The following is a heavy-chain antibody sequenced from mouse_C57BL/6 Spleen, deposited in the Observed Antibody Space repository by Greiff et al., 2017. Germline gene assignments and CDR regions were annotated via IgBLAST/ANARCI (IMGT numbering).Heavy chain of an antibody. CDR3: ARRDGYLYYFDY. J-gene: IGHJ2*01. CDR1: GYTFTSYW. Sequence: QVQLQQSGAELVMPGASVKLSCKASGYTFTSYWMHWVKQRPGQGLEWIGEIDPSDSYTNYYQQFKGKSTLTVDKSSSTAYMQLSSLTSEDSAVYYCARRDGYLYYFDYWGQGTTLTVSS. D-gene: IGHD2-3*01. V-gene: IGHV1-69*01. CDR2: IDPSDSYT.